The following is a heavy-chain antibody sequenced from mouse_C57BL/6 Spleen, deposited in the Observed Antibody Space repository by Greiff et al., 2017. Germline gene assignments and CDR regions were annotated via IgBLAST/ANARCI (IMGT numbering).Heavy chain of an antibody. Sequence: EVHLVESGEGLVKPGGSLKLSCAASGFTFSSYAMSWVRQTPEKRLEWVAYISSGGDYIYSADTVKGRFTISRDNARNTLYLQMSSLKSEDTAMYYCQREGYYAYDGAGFAYWGQGTLVTVSA. CDR2: ISSGGDYI. CDR3: QREGYYAYDGAGFAY. J-gene: IGHJ3*01. D-gene: IGHD2-2*01. V-gene: IGHV5-9-1*02. CDR1: GFTFSSYA.